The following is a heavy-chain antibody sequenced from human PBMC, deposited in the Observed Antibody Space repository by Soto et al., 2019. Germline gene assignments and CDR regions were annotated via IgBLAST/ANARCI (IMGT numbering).Heavy chain of an antibody. V-gene: IGHV3-30*18. CDR2: ISYDGSNK. D-gene: IGHD1-26*01. CDR3: AKAGWPTGRYFDY. Sequence: GGSLRLSCAASGFTFSSYGMHWVRQAPGKGLEWVAVISYDGSNKYYADSVKGRFTISRDNSKNTLYLQMNSLRAEDTAVYYCAKAGWPTGRYFDYWGQGTLVTVSS. CDR1: GFTFSSYG. J-gene: IGHJ4*02.